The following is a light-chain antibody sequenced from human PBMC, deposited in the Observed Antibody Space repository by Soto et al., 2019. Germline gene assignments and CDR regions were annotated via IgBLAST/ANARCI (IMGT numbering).Light chain of an antibody. CDR1: QSVSSN. V-gene: IGKV3-20*01. J-gene: IGKJ5*01. Sequence: EIVMTQSPATLSVSPGERATLSCRASQSVSSNLAWYQQKPGQPPRLLIYDASKRATGIPPRVSGSGSTTDVTLTISRLEPEDFAVYYCQQYGSSVITFGQGTRLEIK. CDR2: DAS. CDR3: QQYGSSVIT.